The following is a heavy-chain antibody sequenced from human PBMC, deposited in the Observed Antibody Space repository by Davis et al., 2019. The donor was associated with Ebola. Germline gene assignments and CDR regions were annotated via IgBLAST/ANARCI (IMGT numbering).Heavy chain of an antibody. Sequence: ASVKVSCKASGYTFTSYYMHWVRQAPGQGLEWMGWINPNSGGTNYAQKFQGRVTMTRDTSISTAYMELSRLRSDDTAVYYCARVGATVTRSFDYWGQGTLVTVSS. V-gene: IGHV1-2*02. J-gene: IGHJ4*02. D-gene: IGHD4-17*01. CDR2: INPNSGGT. CDR1: GYTFTSYY. CDR3: ARVGATVTRSFDY.